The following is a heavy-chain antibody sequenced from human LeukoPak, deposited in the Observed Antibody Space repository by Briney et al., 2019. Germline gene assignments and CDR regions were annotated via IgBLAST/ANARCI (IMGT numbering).Heavy chain of an antibody. D-gene: IGHD3-3*01. CDR3: ARVMTIFGVVSPYFDY. V-gene: IGHV4-59*01. CDR2: IYYSGST. CDR1: GGSISSYY. Sequence: PSETLSLTCTVSGGSISSYYWSWIRQPPGKGLEWIGYIYYSGSTNYNPSLKSRVTISVDTSKNQFSLKLSSVTAADTAVYHCARVMTIFGVVSPYFDYWGQGTLVTVSS. J-gene: IGHJ4*02.